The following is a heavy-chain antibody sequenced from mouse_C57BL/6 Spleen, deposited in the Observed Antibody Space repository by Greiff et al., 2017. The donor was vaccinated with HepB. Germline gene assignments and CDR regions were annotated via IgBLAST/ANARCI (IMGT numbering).Heavy chain of an antibody. CDR1: GFTFSDYG. Sequence: DVKLVESGGGLVKPGGSLKLSCAASGFTFSDYGMHWVRQAPEKGLEWVAYISSGSSTIYYADTVKGRFTISRDNAKNTLFLQMTSLRSEDTAMYYCARGKRYYAMDYWGQGTSVTVSS. J-gene: IGHJ4*01. CDR3: ARGKRYYAMDY. V-gene: IGHV5-17*01. CDR2: ISSGSSTI.